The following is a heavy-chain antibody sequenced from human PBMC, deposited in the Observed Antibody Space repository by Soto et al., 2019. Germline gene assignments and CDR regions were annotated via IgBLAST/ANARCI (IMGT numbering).Heavy chain of an antibody. CDR2: VSTNDDRT. V-gene: IGHV1-18*01. CDR3: ARELNTESSAYYSFAF. J-gene: IGHJ4*02. CDR1: GFTFTAYG. D-gene: IGHD3-22*01. Sequence: QVQMVQSGPEVRMPGASVKVSCKTSGFTFTAYGLACLRQAPGQRPEWMGWVSTNDDRTNYAQKFQGRVTMTTDRSTTTTYMELRSLRADDTAVYYCARELNTESSAYYSFAFWGQGTLVTVSS.